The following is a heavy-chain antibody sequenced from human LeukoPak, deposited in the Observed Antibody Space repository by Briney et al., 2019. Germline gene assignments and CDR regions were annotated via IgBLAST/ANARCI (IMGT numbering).Heavy chain of an antibody. CDR3: AKDPTIFGVVMSGMDV. Sequence: PGGSLRLSCAASGFTFSSYGMHWVRQAPGKGLEWVAVISYDGSNKYYADSVEGRFTISRDNSKNTLYLQMNSLRAEDTAVYYCAKDPTIFGVVMSGMDVWGQGTTVTVSS. J-gene: IGHJ6*02. CDR1: GFTFSSYG. V-gene: IGHV3-30*18. CDR2: ISYDGSNK. D-gene: IGHD3-3*01.